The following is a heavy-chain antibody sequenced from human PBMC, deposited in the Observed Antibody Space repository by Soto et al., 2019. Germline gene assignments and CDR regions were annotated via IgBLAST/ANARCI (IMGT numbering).Heavy chain of an antibody. J-gene: IGHJ4*02. CDR1: GGSVCSGDYY. D-gene: IGHD3-22*01. CDR3: ARVMSPSYYYDSSFYNYFDF. Sequence: PSYTLSLISTVCGGSVCSGDYYWSWNSQPTRKGLEWIGYIYYSGSTYYNPSLKSRVTISVDTSKNQSSLKLSSVTAADTAVYYCARVMSPSYYYDSSFYNYFDFWGQGTLGTLSS. CDR2: IYYSGST. V-gene: IGHV4-30-4*01.